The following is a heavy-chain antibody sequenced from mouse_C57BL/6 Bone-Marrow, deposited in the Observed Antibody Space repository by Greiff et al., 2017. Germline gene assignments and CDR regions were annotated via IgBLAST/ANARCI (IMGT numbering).Heavy chain of an antibody. CDR1: GFTFSDYG. CDR2: ISSGSSTI. J-gene: IGHJ2*01. Sequence: EVNVVESGGGLVKPGGSLTLSCAASGFTFSDYGMHWVRQAPESGLEWVAYISSGSSTIYYADTVKGRFTISRDNAKNTLFLQMTSLRSEYTAMYYYARSDYDSYWGQGTTLTVSS. V-gene: IGHV5-17*01. D-gene: IGHD2-13*01. CDR3: ARSDYDSY.